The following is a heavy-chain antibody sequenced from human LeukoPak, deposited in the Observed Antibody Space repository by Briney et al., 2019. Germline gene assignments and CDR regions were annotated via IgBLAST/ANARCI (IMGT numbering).Heavy chain of an antibody. J-gene: IGHJ4*02. CDR2: INPSGGST. Sequence: ASVTVSCTVSGYTFSSYAMHWVRQAPGQGLEWMGIINPSGGSTSYAQKFQGRVTMTRDTSTSTVYMELSSLRSEDTAVYYCARDESVYWGQGTLVTVSS. V-gene: IGHV1-46*01. CDR3: ARDESVY. CDR1: GYTFSSYA.